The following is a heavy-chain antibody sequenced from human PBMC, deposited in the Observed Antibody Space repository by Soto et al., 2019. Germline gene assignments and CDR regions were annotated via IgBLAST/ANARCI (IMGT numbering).Heavy chain of an antibody. CDR3: ARQGSTTVVTYNYYYYGMDV. Sequence: EVQLVQSGAEVKKPGESLRISCTGSGYSFTSYWISWVRQMPGKGLEWMGRIDPSDAYTNYSPSFQGHVTISADKSISTAYLQWSSLKASDTAMYYCARQGSTTVVTYNYYYYGMDVWGQGTTVTVSS. V-gene: IGHV5-10-1*03. CDR2: IDPSDAYT. D-gene: IGHD4-17*01. CDR1: GYSFTSYW. J-gene: IGHJ6*02.